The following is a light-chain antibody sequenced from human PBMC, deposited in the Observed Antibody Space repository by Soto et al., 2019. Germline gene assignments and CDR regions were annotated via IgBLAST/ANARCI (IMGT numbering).Light chain of an antibody. Sequence: QSVLTQPASVSGSPGQSIAISCTGTSSYVGGYKYVSWYQQHPGKAPKLVIYDVSNRPSGVSDRFSGSKSGNTASLTISGLQAEDEGDFYCSSYTGTSTYVFGTGTRSPS. CDR1: SSYVGGYKY. V-gene: IGLV2-14*01. CDR3: SSYTGTSTYV. CDR2: DVS. J-gene: IGLJ1*01.